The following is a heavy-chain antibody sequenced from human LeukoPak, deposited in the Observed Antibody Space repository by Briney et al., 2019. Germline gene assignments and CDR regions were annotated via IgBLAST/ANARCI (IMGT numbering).Heavy chain of an antibody. D-gene: IGHD3-10*01. J-gene: IGHJ6*02. CDR3: AKSMNLHYYGSGSYLYYYYGMDV. CDR2: LNWDSRSM. CDR1: GVNFDDYA. Sequence: PGGSLRLSCAASGVNFDDYAMHWVRQSPGTGLEWVAGLNWDSRSMAYADSVRGRFTISRDNAKNSLYLQMNSLRAEDTALYYCAKSMNLHYYGSGSYLYYYYGMDVWGQGTTVTVSS. V-gene: IGHV3-9*01.